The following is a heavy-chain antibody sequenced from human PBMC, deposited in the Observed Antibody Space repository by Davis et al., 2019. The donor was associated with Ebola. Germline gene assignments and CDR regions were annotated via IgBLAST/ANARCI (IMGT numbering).Heavy chain of an antibody. V-gene: IGHV4-61*08. CDR2: IYYSGST. Sequence: MPSETLSLTCTVSGGSISSGGYYWSWIRQHPGKGLEWIGYIYYSGSTNYNPSLKSRVTISVDTSKNQFSLKLSSVTAADTAVYYCARGRSYYDSSGYYLGFDYWGQGTLVTVSS. CDR1: GGSISSGGYY. CDR3: ARGRSYYDSSGYYLGFDY. D-gene: IGHD3-22*01. J-gene: IGHJ4*02.